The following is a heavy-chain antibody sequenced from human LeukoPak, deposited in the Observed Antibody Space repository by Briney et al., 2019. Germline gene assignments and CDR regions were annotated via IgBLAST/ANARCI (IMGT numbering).Heavy chain of an antibody. V-gene: IGHV6-1*01. CDR2: TYYRSKWYN. CDR3: ASFSSSPDAFDI. Sequence: SQTLSLTCAISGDSVSTNSGAWNWIRQSPSRGLEWLGRTYYRSKWYNDYALSVKSRITINPDTSKNQFSLQLNSVTPEDTAVYYCASFSSSPDAFDIWGQGTMVTVSS. D-gene: IGHD6-13*01. J-gene: IGHJ3*02. CDR1: GDSVSTNSGA.